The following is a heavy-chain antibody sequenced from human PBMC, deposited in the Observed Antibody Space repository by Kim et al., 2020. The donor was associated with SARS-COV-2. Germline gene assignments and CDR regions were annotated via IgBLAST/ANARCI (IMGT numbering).Heavy chain of an antibody. D-gene: IGHD1-26*01. CDR1: GDSVSSNSAA. CDR3: ARDPSISGSYSDYYYFDY. V-gene: IGHV6-1*01. Sequence: SQTLSLTCAISGDSVSSNSAAWNWIRQSPSRGLEWLGRTYYRSKWYNDYAVSVKSRITINPDTSKNQFSLQLNSVTPEDTAVYYCARDPSISGSYSDYYYFDYWGQGTLVTVSS. J-gene: IGHJ4*02. CDR2: TYYRSKWYN.